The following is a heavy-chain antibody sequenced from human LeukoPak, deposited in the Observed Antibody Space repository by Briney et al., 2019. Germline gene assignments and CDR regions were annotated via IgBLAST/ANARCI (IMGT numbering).Heavy chain of an antibody. Sequence: SETLSLTCAVYGGSFSGYYWSWIRQHPGKGLEWIGYIYYSGSTYYNPSLKSRVTISVDTSKNQFSLKLSSVTAADTAVYYCARVHPVVYYFDYWGQGTLVTVSS. D-gene: IGHD2-2*01. J-gene: IGHJ4*02. CDR3: ARVHPVVYYFDY. CDR1: GGSFSGYY. CDR2: IYYSGST. V-gene: IGHV4-31*11.